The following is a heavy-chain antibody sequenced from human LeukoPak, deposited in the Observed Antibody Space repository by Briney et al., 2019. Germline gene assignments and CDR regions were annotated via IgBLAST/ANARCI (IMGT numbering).Heavy chain of an antibody. CDR1: GFTFSDYS. D-gene: IGHD1-1*01. CDR3: VRDLMGSGSTTAYLHH. Sequence: GGSLRLSCAASGFTFSDYSMNLVRQAPGKGLEWVSSISRRSRHVYYAGSVQGRFTISRDNAENSLYLQMNSLRAEDMAVYFCVRDLMGSGSTTAYLHHWGQGTLVTVSS. J-gene: IGHJ1*01. V-gene: IGHV3-21*01. CDR2: ISRRSRHV.